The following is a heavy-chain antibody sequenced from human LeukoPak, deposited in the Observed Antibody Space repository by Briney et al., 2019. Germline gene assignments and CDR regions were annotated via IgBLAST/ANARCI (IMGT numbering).Heavy chain of an antibody. V-gene: IGHV3-66*01. CDR1: GFTFSSYA. CDR3: ARATEYSSSSEFSY. CDR2: IYSGGST. D-gene: IGHD6-6*01. J-gene: IGHJ4*02. Sequence: PGGSLRLSCAASGFTFSSYAMSWVRQAPGKGLEWVSVIYSGGSTYYADSVKGRFTISRDNAKNSLYLQMNSLRAEDTAVYYCARATEYSSSSEFSYWGQGTLVTVSS.